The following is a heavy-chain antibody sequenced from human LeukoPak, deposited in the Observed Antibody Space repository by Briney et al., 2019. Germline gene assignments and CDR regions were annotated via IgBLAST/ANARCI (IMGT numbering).Heavy chain of an antibody. CDR3: ARGVRWLQLCYFDY. J-gene: IGHJ4*02. V-gene: IGHV3-66*01. Sequence: PGGSLRLSCTASGFTVSSNYMNWVRQAPGKGLEWVSVIYSGGSTYYADSVKGRFTISRDNSKNTLYLQTTSLRVEDTAVYYCARGVRWLQLCYFDYWGQGTLVTVSS. D-gene: IGHD5-24*01. CDR2: IYSGGST. CDR1: GFTVSSNY.